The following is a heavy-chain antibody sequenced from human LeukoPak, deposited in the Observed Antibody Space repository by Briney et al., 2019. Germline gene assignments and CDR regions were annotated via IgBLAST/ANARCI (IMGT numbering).Heavy chain of an antibody. CDR2: IKTDGSWT. D-gene: IGHD3-16*01. CDR3: VRGVGGSSYLDY. V-gene: IGHV3-74*01. CDR1: GFTFSDHW. Sequence: GVSLRLSCAASGFTFSDHWMHWVRQVPGKGLVWVSRIKTDGSWTNDADSVKGRFTISRDNAENTLYLQMNSLRVEDTAVYYCVRGVGGSSYLDYWGQGALVTVSS. J-gene: IGHJ4*02.